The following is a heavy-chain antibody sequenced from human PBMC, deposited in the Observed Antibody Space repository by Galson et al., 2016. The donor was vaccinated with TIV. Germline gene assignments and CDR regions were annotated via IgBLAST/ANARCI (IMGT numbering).Heavy chain of an antibody. J-gene: IGHJ4*02. Sequence: SVKVSCKASGGIFNNFVISWVRQAPGQGLEWMGSINPIFGTANSAQKFQGRVTITADASTSTIYMELSSLRSEDTATYYCVRTAYWSGYADHWGQGTLVTVSS. CDR1: GGIFNNFV. CDR2: INPIFGTA. V-gene: IGHV1-69*13. D-gene: IGHD3-3*01. CDR3: VRTAYWSGYADH.